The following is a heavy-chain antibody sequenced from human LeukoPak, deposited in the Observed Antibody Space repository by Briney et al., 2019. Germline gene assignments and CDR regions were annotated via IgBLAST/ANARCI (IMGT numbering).Heavy chain of an antibody. CDR2: IYYSGST. V-gene: IGHV4-61*10. CDR1: GGSISSGSYY. Sequence: PSETLSLTCTVSGGSISSGSYYWSWIRQPAGKGLEWIGYIYYSGSTNYNPSLKSRVTISVDTSKNQFSLKLSSVTAADTAVYYCARGGSGSIDYWGQGTLVTVSS. CDR3: ARGGSGSIDY. D-gene: IGHD1-26*01. J-gene: IGHJ4*02.